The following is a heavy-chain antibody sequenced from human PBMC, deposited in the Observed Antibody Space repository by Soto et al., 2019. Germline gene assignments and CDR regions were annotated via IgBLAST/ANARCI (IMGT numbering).Heavy chain of an antibody. J-gene: IGHJ4*02. CDR1: GFTFDDYA. CDR2: ISWNSGSI. Sequence: DVQLVESGGGLVQPGRSLRLSCAASGFTFDDYAMHWVRQAPGKGLEWVSGISWNSGSIGYADSVKGRFTISRDNAKNSLYLQMNSLRAEDTALYYCAKGVSGWNYVPLDYWGQGTLVTVSS. V-gene: IGHV3-9*01. CDR3: AKGVSGWNYVPLDY. D-gene: IGHD1-7*01.